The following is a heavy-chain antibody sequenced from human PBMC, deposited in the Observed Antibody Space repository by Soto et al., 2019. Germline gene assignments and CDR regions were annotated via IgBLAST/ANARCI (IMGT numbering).Heavy chain of an antibody. Sequence: PSETLSLTCTVSGGSISSGGYYWSWIRQHPGKGLEWIGYIYYSGSTYYNPSLKSRVTISVDTSKNQFSLKLSSVTAADTAVYYCARVYTAMVTYPLYYFDYWGQGTLVTVSS. J-gene: IGHJ4*02. CDR2: IYYSGST. V-gene: IGHV4-31*03. CDR3: ARVYTAMVTYPLYYFDY. D-gene: IGHD5-18*01. CDR1: GGSISSGGYY.